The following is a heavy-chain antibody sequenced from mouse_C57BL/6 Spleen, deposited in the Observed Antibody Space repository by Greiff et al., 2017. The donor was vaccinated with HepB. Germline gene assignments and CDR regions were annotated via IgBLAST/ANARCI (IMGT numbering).Heavy chain of an antibody. CDR1: GYTFTSYW. J-gene: IGHJ4*01. CDR3: ARRGWGSMITTGGYYAMDY. Sequence: VQLQQPGAELVKPGASVKMSCKASGYTFTSYWITWVKQRPGQGLEWIGDIYPGSGSTNYNEKFKSKATLTVDTSSSTAYMQLSSLTSEDSAVYYCARRGWGSMITTGGYYAMDYWGQGTSVTVSS. CDR2: IYPGSGST. D-gene: IGHD2-4*01. V-gene: IGHV1-55*01.